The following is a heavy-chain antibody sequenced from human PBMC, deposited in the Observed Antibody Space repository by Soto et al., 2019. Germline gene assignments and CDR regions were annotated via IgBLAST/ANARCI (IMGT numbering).Heavy chain of an antibody. CDR3: ARRNDYGDYVVWFDP. Sequence: PGESLKISWKGSGYSFTSYWIGWVRQMPGKGLEWMGIIYPGDSDTRYSPSFQGQVTISADKSISTAYLQWSSLKASDTAMYYCARRNDYGDYVVWFDPWGQGTLVTVSS. D-gene: IGHD4-17*01. J-gene: IGHJ5*02. V-gene: IGHV5-51*01. CDR2: IYPGDSDT. CDR1: GYSFTSYW.